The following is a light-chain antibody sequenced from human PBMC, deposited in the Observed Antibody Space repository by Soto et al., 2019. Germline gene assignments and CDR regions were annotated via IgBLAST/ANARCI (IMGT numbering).Light chain of an antibody. CDR3: QQFNIYPLS. CDR1: QGISSA. J-gene: IGKJ3*01. V-gene: IGKV1-13*02. CDR2: DAS. Sequence: AIQLTQSPSSLSASVGDRVTITCRASQGISSALAWYQQKPGKAPKLLIYDASSLQSGVPSRFSGSGSGTDFTLTICSLQPEDFATYYCQQFNIYPLSFGPGTKVDIK.